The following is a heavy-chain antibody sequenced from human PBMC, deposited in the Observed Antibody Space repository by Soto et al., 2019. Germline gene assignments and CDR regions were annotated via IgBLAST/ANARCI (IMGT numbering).Heavy chain of an antibody. D-gene: IGHD2-8*02. V-gene: IGHV4-34*01. J-gene: IGHJ4*02. Sequence: QVQLQQWGAGLLKPSETLSLTCAVYGGSFSGYYWTWIRQPPGTGLEWIGEINHSGSTNYNPSLKSRVTISVDTSNNQFSLKLTSVTAAVTAGYYCARDKITGLFDYWGQGTLVTVSS. CDR1: GGSFSGYY. CDR3: ARDKITGLFDY. CDR2: INHSGST.